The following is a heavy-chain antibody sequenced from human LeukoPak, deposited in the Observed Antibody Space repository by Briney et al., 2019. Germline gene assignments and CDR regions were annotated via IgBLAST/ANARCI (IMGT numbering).Heavy chain of an antibody. CDR2: ISWNSGSI. V-gene: IGHV3-9*01. CDR3: AKDRRGYSYGPHDY. J-gene: IGHJ4*02. Sequence: GGSLRLSCAASGFTFDDYAMHWVRQAPGKGLEWVSGISWNSGSIGYADSVKGRFTISRDNAKNSLYLQMNSLRAEDTAFYYCAKDRRGYSYGPHDYWGQGTLVTVSS. CDR1: GFTFDDYA. D-gene: IGHD5-18*01.